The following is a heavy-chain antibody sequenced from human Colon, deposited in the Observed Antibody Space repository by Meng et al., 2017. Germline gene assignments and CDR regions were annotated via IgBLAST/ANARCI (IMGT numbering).Heavy chain of an antibody. Sequence: QFQLQESGPGLVKPSGTLSLTCAVSSGSISSSNWWSWVRQPPGKGLEWIGEISQSGTTYYNPSLKSRVTITGDWSKNQFSLNLNSVTAADTALYYCVRQGMTSYSWGYWGQGTLVTVSS. V-gene: IGHV4-4*02. D-gene: IGHD3-9*01. CDR1: SGSISSSNW. CDR2: ISQSGTT. CDR3: VRQGMTSYSWGY. J-gene: IGHJ4*02.